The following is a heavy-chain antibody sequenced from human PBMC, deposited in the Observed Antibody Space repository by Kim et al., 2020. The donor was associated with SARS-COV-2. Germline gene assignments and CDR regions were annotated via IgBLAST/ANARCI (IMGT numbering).Heavy chain of an antibody. D-gene: IGHD3-22*01. J-gene: IGHJ6*02. V-gene: IGHV3-33*08. CDR3: VRALDDRSRYPVWMDV. CDR2: IWSDGSNK. Sequence: GGSLRLSCAASGFTFRSNGMHWVRQAPGKGLEWVAVIWSDGSNKYYGDSVKGRFTISRDNSKNTLYLEMSSLRAEDTAVYYCVRALDDRSRYPVWMDVWGQGTTVTVSS. CDR1: GFTFRSNG.